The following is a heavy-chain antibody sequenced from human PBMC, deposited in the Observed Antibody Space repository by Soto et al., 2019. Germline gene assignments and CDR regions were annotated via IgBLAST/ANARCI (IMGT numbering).Heavy chain of an antibody. CDR2: IYYSGST. CDR3: ARERGDFHPYYGMDV. V-gene: IGHV4-59*01. D-gene: IGHD3-10*01. Sequence: SETLSLTCTVSGGSISSYYWSWIRQPPGKGLEWIGYIYYSGSTNYNPSLKSRVTISVDTSKNQFSLKLSSVTAADTAVYYCARERGDFHPYYGMDVWGQGTTVTVSS. J-gene: IGHJ6*02. CDR1: GGSISSYY.